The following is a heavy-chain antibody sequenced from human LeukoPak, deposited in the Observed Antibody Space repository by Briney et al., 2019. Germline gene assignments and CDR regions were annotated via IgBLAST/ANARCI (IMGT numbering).Heavy chain of an antibody. CDR1: GFTFSSYG. Sequence: GGTLRLSCAASGFTFSSYGMSWVRQAPGKGLEWVSGISGSGGSTYYADSVKGRFTISRDNSRNTLYLQMNSLRAEDTAVYYCAKGDKDIVVVPAVYIDYWGQGTLVTVSS. CDR3: AKGDKDIVVVPAVYIDY. V-gene: IGHV3-23*01. J-gene: IGHJ4*02. CDR2: ISGSGGST. D-gene: IGHD2-2*01.